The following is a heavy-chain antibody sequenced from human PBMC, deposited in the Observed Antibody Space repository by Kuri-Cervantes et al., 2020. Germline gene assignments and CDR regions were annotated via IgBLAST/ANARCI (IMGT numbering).Heavy chain of an antibody. J-gene: IGHJ4*02. CDR3: AKDIRGSSWYGIVLDY. CDR1: GGSISSSNW. CDR2: IYHSGST. Sequence: SETLSLTCAVSGGSISSSNWWSWVRQPPGKGLEWIGEIYHSGSTNYNPSLKSRVTISVDKSKNQFSLKLSSVTAADTAVYYCAKDIRGSSWYGIVLDYLGQGTLVTVSS. V-gene: IGHV4-4*02. D-gene: IGHD6-13*01.